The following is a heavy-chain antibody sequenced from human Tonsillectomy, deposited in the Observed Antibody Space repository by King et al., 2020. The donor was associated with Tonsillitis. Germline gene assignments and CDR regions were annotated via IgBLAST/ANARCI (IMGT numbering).Heavy chain of an antibody. Sequence: VQLVESGGDLVQPGGSLRLSCAASGFIFSSYWMSWVRQAPGKGLEWVANIMQDGSEKYYVDSVKGRFTISRDNAKNSLYLQMNSVRAGVTAVYYCARVSYYYDGSGYFDAFDIWGQGTMVTVSS. D-gene: IGHD3-22*01. CDR2: IMQDGSEK. CDR3: ARVSYYYDGSGYFDAFDI. CDR1: GFIFSSYW. V-gene: IGHV3-7*03. J-gene: IGHJ3*02.